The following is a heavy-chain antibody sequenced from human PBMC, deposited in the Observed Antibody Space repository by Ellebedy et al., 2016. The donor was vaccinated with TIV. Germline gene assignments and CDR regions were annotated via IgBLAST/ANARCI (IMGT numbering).Heavy chain of an antibody. J-gene: IGHJ4*02. D-gene: IGHD1-26*01. Sequence: AASVKVSCKASGYTFTGYYMHWVRQAPGQGREWMGWINPNSGGTNYAQKFQGWVTMTRDTSISTAYMELSRLRSDDTTVYECAREPGGSYPLDDWGQGTLVTVSS. CDR2: INPNSGGT. CDR1: GYTFTGYY. CDR3: AREPGGSYPLDD. V-gene: IGHV1-2*04.